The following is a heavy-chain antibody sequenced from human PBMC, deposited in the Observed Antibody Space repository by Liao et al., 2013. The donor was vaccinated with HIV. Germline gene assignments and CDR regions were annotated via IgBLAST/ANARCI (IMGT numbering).Heavy chain of an antibody. D-gene: IGHD3-10*01. J-gene: IGHJ4*02. V-gene: IGHV4-30-4*08. Sequence: VQLQESGPGLVKPSQTLSLTCAVSGDSISRVDYSLTWIRQPPGKGLEWIGYITNSGSSYSNPSLKSRVTISVDTSKNDFSLKVTSVTAADTAVYYCARGAWFGELTFDYWGQGIRVTVSS. CDR2: ITNSGSS. CDR3: ARGAWFGELTFDY. CDR1: GDSISRVDYS.